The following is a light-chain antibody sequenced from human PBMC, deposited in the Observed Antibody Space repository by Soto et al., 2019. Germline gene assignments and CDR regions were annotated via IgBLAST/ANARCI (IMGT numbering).Light chain of an antibody. V-gene: IGKV1-39*01. Sequence: DIQMTQSPSSLSASVGDRVTISCRASQSIATYLNWYQQKPGTAPRLLIYRASSVKSGVPPRFSGSGSGRDVTLTISSRRPEDVATYFCQQSYSSPPWTFGQGTRVEVK. J-gene: IGKJ1*01. CDR2: RAS. CDR1: QSIATY. CDR3: QQSYSSPPWT.